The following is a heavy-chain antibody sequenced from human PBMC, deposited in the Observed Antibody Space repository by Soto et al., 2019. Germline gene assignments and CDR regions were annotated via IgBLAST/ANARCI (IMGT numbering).Heavy chain of an antibody. Sequence: PSQTLSLTCVGSGDTVSSNSVAWNCGIHSPSRGLEWLGRTYYRSRWYSDYAVSVRSRIDINADTSKNQVSLQLNSVTPEDTAVYYCARSEEDSDYYYYGMDVWGQGTTVTVSS. CDR3: ARSEEDSDYYYYGMDV. CDR2: TYYRSRWYS. V-gene: IGHV6-1*01. J-gene: IGHJ6*02. CDR1: GDTVSSNSVA. D-gene: IGHD2-15*01.